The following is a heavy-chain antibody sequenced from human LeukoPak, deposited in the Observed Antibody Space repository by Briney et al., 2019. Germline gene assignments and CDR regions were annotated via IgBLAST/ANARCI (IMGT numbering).Heavy chain of an antibody. V-gene: IGHV1-18*01. CDR2: ISAYNGNT. CDR3: AREAGGYCSGGSCYSGSNYYYYYYMDV. Sequence: EASVKVSCKASGYTFTSYGISWVRQAPGQGLEWMGWISAYNGNTNYAQKLQGRVTTTTDTSTSTAYMELRSLRSDDTAVYYCAREAGGYCSGGSCYSGSNYYYYYYMDVWGKGTTVTVSS. CDR1: GYTFTSYG. D-gene: IGHD2-15*01. J-gene: IGHJ6*03.